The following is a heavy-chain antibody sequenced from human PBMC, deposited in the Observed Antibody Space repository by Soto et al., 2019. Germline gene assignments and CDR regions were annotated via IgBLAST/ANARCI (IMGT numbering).Heavy chain of an antibody. CDR3: AREETAWPLAYGLDV. D-gene: IGHD2-21*02. Sequence: KSGGSLRLSCAASGFTFSSYSMHWVRQAPGKGLEWVSAITRNSDIYYADSVKGRFTISRDNAQNSVSLQMDSLRAEDTAVYYCAREETAWPLAYGLDVWGQVPTVTFSS. CDR1: GFTFSSYS. CDR2: ITRNSDI. V-gene: IGHV3-21*01. J-gene: IGHJ6*02.